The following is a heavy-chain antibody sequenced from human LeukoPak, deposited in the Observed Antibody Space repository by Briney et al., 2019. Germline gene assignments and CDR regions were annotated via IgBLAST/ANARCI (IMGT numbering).Heavy chain of an antibody. CDR2: FDPEDGET. Sequence: GASVKVSCKVSGYTLTELSMHWVRQAPGKGLEWMGGFDPEDGETIYAQKFQGRVTMTEDTSTDTAYMELSSLGSEDTAVYYCATGGSAFDWLPYYFDYWGQGTLVTVSS. D-gene: IGHD3-9*01. CDR3: ATGGSAFDWLPYYFDY. CDR1: GYTLTELS. J-gene: IGHJ4*02. V-gene: IGHV1-24*01.